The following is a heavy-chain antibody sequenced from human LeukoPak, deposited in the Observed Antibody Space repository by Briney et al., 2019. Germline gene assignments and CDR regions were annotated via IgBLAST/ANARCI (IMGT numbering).Heavy chain of an antibody. CDR3: AREGSIAARLYAFDI. CDR1: GFTFSAYG. D-gene: IGHD6-6*01. Sequence: GGSLRLSCAASGFTFSAYGMHWVRQAPGKGLEWVAVISYDGSKKYYADSVKGRFTISRDNSKNTLYLQMNSLRAEDTAVYYCAREGSIAARLYAFDIWGQGTMVTVSS. J-gene: IGHJ3*02. V-gene: IGHV3-30*19. CDR2: ISYDGSKK.